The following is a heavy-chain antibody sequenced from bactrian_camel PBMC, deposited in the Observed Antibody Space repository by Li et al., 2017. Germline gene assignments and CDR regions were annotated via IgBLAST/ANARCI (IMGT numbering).Heavy chain of an antibody. V-gene: IGHV3S54*01. Sequence: QLVESGGGSVQTGGSLRLSCAASGTIYSTQCMGWFRQAPGKERERVATIYTRVGSPDYADSVKGRFTVSRDNAKNTLYLQMNSLKSEDTALYYCARDFADWTSLDYWGQGTQVTVS. CDR3: ARDFADWTSLDY. CDR1: GTIYSTQC. J-gene: IGHJ4*01. CDR2: IYTRVGSP. D-gene: IGHD8*01.